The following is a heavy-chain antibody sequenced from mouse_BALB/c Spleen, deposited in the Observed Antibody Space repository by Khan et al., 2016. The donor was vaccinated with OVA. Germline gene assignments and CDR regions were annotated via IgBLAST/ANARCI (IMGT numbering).Heavy chain of an antibody. D-gene: IGHD3-3*01. CDR1: GYSFTSYY. CDR2: IDPFNGGT. CDR3: ERGTFDY. Sequence: VQLKQSGPELMRPGSSVNISCKASGYSFTSYYIHWVKQSHGKSLEWIGYIDPFNGGTDYHQKFKGKATLTVDKSSNTAYMHLSSLTSEDSAVYYCERGTFDYWGRGTLVTVS. J-gene: IGHJ3*01. V-gene: IGHV1S135*01.